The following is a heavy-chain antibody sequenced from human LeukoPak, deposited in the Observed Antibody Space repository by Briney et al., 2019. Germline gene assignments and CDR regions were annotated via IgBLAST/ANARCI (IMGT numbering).Heavy chain of an antibody. J-gene: IGHJ4*02. CDR2: INHSGST. CDR3: ARGTRYGYRY. CDR1: GGSFSGYY. D-gene: IGHD3-16*02. V-gene: IGHV4-34*01. Sequence: SETLSVTCAVYGGSFSGYYWSWIRPPPGKGLEWIGEINHSGSTNYNPSLTSRVTISVDTSKNQFSLRLSSVAAADTAVYYCARGTRYGYRYWGQGTLVTVSS.